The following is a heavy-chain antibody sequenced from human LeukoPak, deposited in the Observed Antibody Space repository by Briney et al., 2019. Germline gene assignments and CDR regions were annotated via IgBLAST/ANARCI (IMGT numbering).Heavy chain of an antibody. CDR2: ISSSNGTI. CDR1: GFTFSTSS. J-gene: IGHJ4*02. CDR3: TRDGGAGDYGTDYFDC. D-gene: IGHD4-17*01. Sequence: GGSLRLSCAASGFTFSTSSMDWVRQAPGKGLEWISYISSSNGTIDYADSVKGRFTISRDNAKNSLFLRMNSLRAEDTAVYFCTRDGGAGDYGTDYFDCWGQGTLVTVSS. V-gene: IGHV3-48*01.